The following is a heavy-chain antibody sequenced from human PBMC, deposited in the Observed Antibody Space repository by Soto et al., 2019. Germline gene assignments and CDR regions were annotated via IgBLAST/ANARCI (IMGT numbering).Heavy chain of an antibody. V-gene: IGHV4-30-4*01. Sequence: SETLSLTCNVSGASMNSEDHYWSWIRRPPGKGLEWIGYIHFSGGDYKNPSFESRVTLSVDTSKNQFSLRLSSVTAADTAIYYCARANDTNTYPLDYWGQGTLVTVSS. D-gene: IGHD2-8*01. J-gene: IGHJ4*02. CDR1: GASMNSEDHY. CDR2: IHFSGGD. CDR3: ARANDTNTYPLDY.